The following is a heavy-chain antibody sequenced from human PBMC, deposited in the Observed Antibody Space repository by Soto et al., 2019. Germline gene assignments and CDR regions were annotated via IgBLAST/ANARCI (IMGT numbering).Heavy chain of an antibody. CDR2: IRSKAYGGTT. V-gene: IGHV3-49*03. J-gene: IGHJ3*02. CDR3: ARSGTYGDFDAFDI. Sequence: GGSLRLSCTASGFTFGDYAMSWFRQAPGKGLEWVGFIRSKAYGGTTEYAASVKGRFTISRDDSKSIAYLQMNSLKTEDTAVYYCARSGTYGDFDAFDIWGQGTMVTVSS. D-gene: IGHD4-17*01. CDR1: GFTFGDYA.